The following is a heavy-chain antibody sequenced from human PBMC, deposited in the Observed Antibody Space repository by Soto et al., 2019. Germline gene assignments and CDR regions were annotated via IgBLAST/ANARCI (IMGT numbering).Heavy chain of an antibody. J-gene: IGHJ6*02. CDR1: GFTFSSYW. V-gene: IGHV3-74*01. CDR3: ASTPSYLSIAAAGNYYYYGMDV. Sequence: GGSLRLSCAASGFTFSSYWMHWVRQAPGKGLVWVSRINSDGSSTSYADSVKGRFTISRDNAKNTLYLQMNSLRAEDTAVYYCASTPSYLSIAAAGNYYYYGMDVWGQGTTVTVSS. CDR2: INSDGSST. D-gene: IGHD6-13*01.